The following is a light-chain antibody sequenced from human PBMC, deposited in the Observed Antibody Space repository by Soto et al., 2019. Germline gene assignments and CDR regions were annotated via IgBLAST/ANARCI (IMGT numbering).Light chain of an antibody. CDR2: DSS. CDR1: YGISSS. CDR3: QQLSYYPYT. V-gene: IGKV1-9*01. Sequence: DIQLTQSPSLLSASVGDRVTISCRASYGISSSLAWYQQEPGKPPKLLIYDSSALQTGVPLRFTGTGSGTKFTLTISGLQFGDFATYFCQQLSYYPYTFGEGTKMEIK. J-gene: IGKJ2*01.